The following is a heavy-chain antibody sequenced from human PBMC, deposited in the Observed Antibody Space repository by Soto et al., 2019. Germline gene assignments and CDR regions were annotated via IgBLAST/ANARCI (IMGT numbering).Heavy chain of an antibody. V-gene: IGHV6-1*01. D-gene: IGHD3-3*01. CDR3: ARDRSWGTLFGVVQVSFFGMDG. Sequence: SQTLSLTCAISGDSVSSNSAAWNWIRQSPSRGLEWLGRTYYRSKWYNDYAVSVKSRITINPDTSKNQFSLQLNSVTPEDTAVYYCARDRSWGTLFGVVQVSFFGMDGLGQGTTGNGS. J-gene: IGHJ6*02. CDR1: GDSVSSNSAA. CDR2: TYYRSKWYN.